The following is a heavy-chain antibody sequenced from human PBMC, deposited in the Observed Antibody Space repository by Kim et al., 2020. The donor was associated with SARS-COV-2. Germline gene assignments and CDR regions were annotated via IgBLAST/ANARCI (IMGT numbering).Heavy chain of an antibody. J-gene: IGHJ4*02. D-gene: IGHD5-18*01. Sequence: NPPPTSRVTISVDTSKNQFSLKLSSVTAADTAVYYCARRGYSYDHFDYWGQGTLVTVSS. CDR3: ARRGYSYDHFDY. V-gene: IGHV4-39*01.